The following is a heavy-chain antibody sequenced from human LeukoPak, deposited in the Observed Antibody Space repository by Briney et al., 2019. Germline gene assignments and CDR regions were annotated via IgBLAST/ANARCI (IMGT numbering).Heavy chain of an antibody. CDR3: ARGNSGSYSFDY. V-gene: IGHV3-66*01. CDR2: IYSGGST. CDR1: GFTVSSNY. J-gene: IGHJ4*02. D-gene: IGHD1-26*01. Sequence: GGSLRLSCSASGFTVSSNYMSWVRQAPGKGLEWVSVIYSGGSTYYADSVKGRFTISRDNSKNTLYLQMNSLRADDTAVYYCARGNSGSYSFDYWGQGTLVTVSS.